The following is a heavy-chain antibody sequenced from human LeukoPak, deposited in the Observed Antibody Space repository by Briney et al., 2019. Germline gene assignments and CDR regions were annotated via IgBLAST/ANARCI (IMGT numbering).Heavy chain of an antibody. J-gene: IGHJ3*02. D-gene: IGHD3-22*01. Sequence: GGSLRLSCAASGFTFSNAWMSWVRQAPGKRLEWVAFIRYDGSNKYYADSVKGRFTISRDNSKNTLYLQMNSLRAEDTAVYYCAREDDSSGYDAFDIWGQGTMVTVSS. CDR1: GFTFSNAW. V-gene: IGHV3-30*02. CDR2: IRYDGSNK. CDR3: AREDDSSGYDAFDI.